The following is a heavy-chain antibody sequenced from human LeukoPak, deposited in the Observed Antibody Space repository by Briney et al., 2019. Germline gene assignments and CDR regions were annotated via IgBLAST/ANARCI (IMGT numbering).Heavy chain of an antibody. CDR1: GFTFSSYW. CDR3: ARSRPVHCSIISCYGLDPFAY. J-gene: IGHJ4*02. V-gene: IGHV3-7*01. CDR2: IKQDGSEK. Sequence: GGSLRLSCAASGFTFSSYWMSWVRQAPGKGLEWVANIKQDGSEKYYVDSVKGRFTISRDNAKSSLYLQMNSLRAEDTAVYYCARSRPVHCSIISCYGLDPFAYWGQGTLVTVSS. D-gene: IGHD2-2*01.